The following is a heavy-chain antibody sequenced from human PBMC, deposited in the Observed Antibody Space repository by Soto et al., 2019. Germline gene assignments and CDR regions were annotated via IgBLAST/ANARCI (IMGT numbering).Heavy chain of an antibody. D-gene: IGHD5-18*01. CDR1: DGSSGSYY. Sequence: PSVMMSLRWSVADGSSGSYYWSWIKQPPGKGLEWIGYIYYSGSTDYNPSLKSRVTISVDTSKNQFSLKLSSVTAADTAVYYCARGRIQLWYPFAYWGQGTLVPVSS. V-gene: IGHV4-59*01. CDR3: ARGRIQLWYPFAY. J-gene: IGHJ4*02. CDR2: IYYSGST.